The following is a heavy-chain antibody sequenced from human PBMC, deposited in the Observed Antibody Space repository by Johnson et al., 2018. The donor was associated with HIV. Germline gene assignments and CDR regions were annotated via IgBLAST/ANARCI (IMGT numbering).Heavy chain of an antibody. CDR1: GLTFSSYG. CDR2: ISYDGSNK. V-gene: IGHV3-30*03. Sequence: QLVESGGGVVQPGRSLRLSCAASGLTFSSYGMHWVRQAPGKGLGWVAVISYDGSNKYYADSVKGRFTISRNNANNSLHLQMNNLRAEDTAVYFCATVWRNEGRHSVLELGDNVRGLLGLRWAMWG. J-gene: IGHJ1*01. D-gene: IGHD1-7*01. CDR3: ATVWRNEGRHSVLELGDNVRGLLGLRWAM.